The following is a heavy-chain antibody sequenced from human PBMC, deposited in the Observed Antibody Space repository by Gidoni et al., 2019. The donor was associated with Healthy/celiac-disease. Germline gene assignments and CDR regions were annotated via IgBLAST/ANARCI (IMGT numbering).Heavy chain of an antibody. V-gene: IGHV3-33*01. CDR3: ARVRYSSSPLDY. CDR1: GFTFSSYG. Sequence: QVQLVESGGGVVQPGRSLRLSCAASGFTFSSYGMHWVRQAPGKGLEGVAVIWYDGSNKYYADSVKGRFTISRDNSKNTLYLQMNSLRAEDTAVYYCARVRYSSSPLDYWGQGTLVTVSS. D-gene: IGHD6-6*01. J-gene: IGHJ4*02. CDR2: IWYDGSNK.